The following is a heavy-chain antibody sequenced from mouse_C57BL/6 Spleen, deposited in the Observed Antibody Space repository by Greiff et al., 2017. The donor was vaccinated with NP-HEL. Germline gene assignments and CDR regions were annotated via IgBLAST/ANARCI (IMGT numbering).Heavy chain of an antibody. CDR2: ILPGSGST. CDR3: ARRDYHISIYEYSNSFDY. J-gene: IGHJ2*01. D-gene: IGHD2-5*01. V-gene: IGHV1-9*01. CDR1: GYTFTGYW. Sequence: QVQLQQSGAELMKPGASVKLSCKATGYTFTGYWIEWVKQRPGHGLEWIGEILPGSGSTNYNEKFKGKATFTADTSSNTAYMQLSSLTTEDSAIYYCARRDYHISIYEYSNSFDYWGQGTTLTVSS.